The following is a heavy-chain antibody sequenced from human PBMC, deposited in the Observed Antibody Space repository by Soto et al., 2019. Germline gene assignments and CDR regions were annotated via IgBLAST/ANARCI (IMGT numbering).Heavy chain of an antibody. D-gene: IGHD3-10*01. CDR1: GYTFTSYY. CDR2: INPSGGST. J-gene: IGHJ4*02. V-gene: IGHV1-46*01. CDR3: ARDSNTLYYGSGSSDY. Sequence: ASVKVSCKASGYTFTSYYMHWVRQAPGQGLEWMGIINPSGGSTSYAQKFQGRVTMTRDTSTSTVYMELSSLRSEDTAVYYCARDSNTLYYGSGSSDYWGQGTLVTVSS.